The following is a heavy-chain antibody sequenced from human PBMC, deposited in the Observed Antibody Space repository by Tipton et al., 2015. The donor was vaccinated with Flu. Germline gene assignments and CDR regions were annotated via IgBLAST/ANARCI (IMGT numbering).Heavy chain of an antibody. V-gene: IGHV3-74*01. CDR3: ARDYGSIDY. J-gene: IGHJ4*02. CDR2: INSDGSDT. CDR1: GFKFSVYW. Sequence: SLRLSCAASGFKFSVYWMHWVRQAPGKGLVWVSRINSDGSDTTYADSVKGRFYISRDNAKNTLYLQMNSLRADDTAVYYCARDYGSIDYWGQGALVTVSS. D-gene: IGHD3-10*01.